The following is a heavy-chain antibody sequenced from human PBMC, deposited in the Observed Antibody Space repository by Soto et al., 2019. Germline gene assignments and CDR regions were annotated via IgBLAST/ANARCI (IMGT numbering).Heavy chain of an antibody. CDR1: GGTFSTYA. J-gene: IGHJ4*02. CDR2: IIPMFGTA. V-gene: IGHV1-69*06. Sequence: QVQLVQSGAEVKKPGSSVKVSCKASGGTFSTYAISWVRQAPGQGLEWMGEIIPMFGTANYAQKFHGRVTITADKSTSTAYMELSGLRSEDTAVYYCAKGLETTVTKGFDNWGQGTLVTVSS. CDR3: AKGLETTVTKGFDN. D-gene: IGHD4-17*01.